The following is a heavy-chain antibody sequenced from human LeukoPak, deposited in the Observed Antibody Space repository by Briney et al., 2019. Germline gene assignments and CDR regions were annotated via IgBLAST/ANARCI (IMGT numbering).Heavy chain of an antibody. V-gene: IGHV3-33*01. CDR3: ARDRSYDFWSGYSTPDY. CDR2: IWDDGSNK. Sequence: GSLRLSCAASGFTFSSYGMHWVRQAPGKGLEWVAVIWDDGSNKYYADSVKGRFTISRDNSKNTLDLQMNSLRAEDTAVYYCARDRSYDFWSGYSTPDYWGQGTLVTVSS. D-gene: IGHD3-3*01. CDR1: GFTFSSYG. J-gene: IGHJ4*02.